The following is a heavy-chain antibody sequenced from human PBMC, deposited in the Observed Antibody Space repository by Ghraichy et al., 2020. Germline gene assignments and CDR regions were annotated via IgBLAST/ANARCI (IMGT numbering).Heavy chain of an antibody. CDR2: IKSKTDGGPT. CDR1: GFTFSNAW. V-gene: IGHV3-15*01. Sequence: GGSLRLSCAASGFTFSNAWMSWVRQAPGKGLEWVGRIKSKTDGGPTDYAAPVKCSFTISRDDSKNTLYLQMNSLKTEDTAVYYCTTNYDILTGYYPYEAYGGQGTLGTVSS. D-gene: IGHD3-9*01. CDR3: TTNYDILTGYYPYEAY. J-gene: IGHJ4*02.